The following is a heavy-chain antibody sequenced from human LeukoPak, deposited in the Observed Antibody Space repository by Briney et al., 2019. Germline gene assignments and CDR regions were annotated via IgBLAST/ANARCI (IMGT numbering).Heavy chain of an antibody. CDR3: ARDNSRVGATGTCDI. CDR1: GFTFNNYW. Sequence: GGSLRLSCAASGFTFNNYWMSWVRQAPGKGLGWVANIKQDGGEKHYLDSVKGRFTISRDNAKNSLYLQVNSLRVEDTAMYYCARDNSRVGATGTCDIWGQGTLLTVSS. D-gene: IGHD1-26*01. V-gene: IGHV3-7*03. CDR2: IKQDGGEK. J-gene: IGHJ3*02.